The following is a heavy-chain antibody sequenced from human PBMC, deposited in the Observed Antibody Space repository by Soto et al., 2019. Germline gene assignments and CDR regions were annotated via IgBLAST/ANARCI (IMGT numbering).Heavy chain of an antibody. CDR3: AKAGSGYYYFYYFDY. D-gene: IGHD3-22*01. CDR2: ISGGGGST. Sequence: GGSLRLSCAASGFTFSSYAMSWVRQAPGKGLEWVSAISGGGGSTYYADSVKGRFTISRDNSKNTLYLQMNSLRAEDTAVYYCAKAGSGYYYFYYFDYWGQGTLVTVSS. V-gene: IGHV3-23*01. CDR1: GFTFSSYA. J-gene: IGHJ4*02.